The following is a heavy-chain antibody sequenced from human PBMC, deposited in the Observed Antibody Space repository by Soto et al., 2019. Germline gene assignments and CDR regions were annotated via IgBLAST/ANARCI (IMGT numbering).Heavy chain of an antibody. V-gene: IGHV3-66*01. J-gene: IGHJ6*03. D-gene: IGHD1-1*01. CDR2: IYSGGST. Sequence: GGSLRLSCAASGFTVSSNYMSWVRQAPGKGLEWVSVIYSGGSTYYADSVKGRFTISRDNSKNTLYLQVNSLRAEDTAVYYCAGDRLERPLGYYYYMDVWGKGTTVTVSS. CDR3: AGDRLERPLGYYYYMDV. CDR1: GFTVSSNY.